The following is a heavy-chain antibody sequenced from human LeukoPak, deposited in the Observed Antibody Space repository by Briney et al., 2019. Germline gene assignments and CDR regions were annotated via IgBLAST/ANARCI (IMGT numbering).Heavy chain of an antibody. CDR3: AKDLNFWSGYRFDY. Sequence: GGSLRLSCAASGFTFSSNAMSWVRQAPGEGLEWVSATSGSGGSTYYADSVKGRFTISRDNSKNTLYLQMNSLRAEDTAVYYCAKDLNFWSGYRFDYWGQGTLVTVSS. D-gene: IGHD3-3*01. V-gene: IGHV3-23*01. J-gene: IGHJ4*02. CDR2: TSGSGGST. CDR1: GFTFSSNA.